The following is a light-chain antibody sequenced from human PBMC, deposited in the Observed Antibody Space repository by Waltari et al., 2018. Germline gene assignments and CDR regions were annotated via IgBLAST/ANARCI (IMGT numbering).Light chain of an antibody. J-gene: IGKJ2*01. CDR1: QSVTSNY. V-gene: IGKV3-20*01. CDR3: QQYADSGI. Sequence: EIVLTQSPATLSLSPGERATLSCRASQSVTSNYLAWYQQKPGQAPRLLVYGGSGRAGGIPDRFIGSGSGTDFTLTISRLEPEDFAVYYCQQYADSGIFGQGTKLEIK. CDR2: GGS.